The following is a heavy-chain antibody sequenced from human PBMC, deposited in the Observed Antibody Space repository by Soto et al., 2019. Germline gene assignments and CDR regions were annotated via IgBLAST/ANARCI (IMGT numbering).Heavy chain of an antibody. CDR3: ARAGDKPLFDY. V-gene: IGHV3-11*01. CDR1: GFSFSDYD. J-gene: IGHJ4*02. CDR2: ISSSANAI. Sequence: QVQLMESGGSLVKPGGSLRLSCAASGFSFSDYDLSWFRQAPGKGLEWVSYISSSANAIYYADSVEGRMTVSRDNAKSSLYLQMNNLRAEDTAVYYCARAGDKPLFDYWGQGTLVTVSS.